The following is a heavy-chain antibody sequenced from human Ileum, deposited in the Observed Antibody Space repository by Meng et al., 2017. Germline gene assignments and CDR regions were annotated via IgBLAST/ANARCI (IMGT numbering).Heavy chain of an antibody. CDR3: ATSNDRDVYYLGY. CDR1: GTW. D-gene: IGHD3-22*01. CDR2: IFQSGRT. J-gene: IGHJ4*02. V-gene: IGHV4-4*02. Sequence: VDLHGSGPRLVKPWAPLSLTCSVSGTWWSWVRQPPGKGLEWIGEIFQSGRTNYNPSLKSRVTISIDKSKSQISLQLSAVTAADTAVYSCATSNDRDVYYLGYWGQGTLVTVSS.